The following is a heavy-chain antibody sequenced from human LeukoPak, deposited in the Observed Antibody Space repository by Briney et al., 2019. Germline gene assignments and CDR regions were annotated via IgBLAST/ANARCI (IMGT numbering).Heavy chain of an antibody. V-gene: IGHV3-23*01. Sequence: GGSLRLSCAASGFTFSSYAMSWVRQAPGKGLEWVSAISGSGGSTYHADSVKGRFTISRDNSKNTLYLQMNSLRAEDTAVYYCAKVGGYCSSTSCYRRGEDYYYYYMDVWGKGTTVTVSS. CDR1: GFTFSSYA. CDR3: AKVGGYCSSTSCYRRGEDYYYYYMDV. D-gene: IGHD2-2*02. CDR2: ISGSGGST. J-gene: IGHJ6*03.